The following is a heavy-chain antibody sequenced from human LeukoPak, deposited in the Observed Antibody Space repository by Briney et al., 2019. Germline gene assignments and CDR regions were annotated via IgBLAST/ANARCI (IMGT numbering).Heavy chain of an antibody. CDR2: IYYSGST. CDR3: ARHGGDRYYYDSSGYFDY. CDR1: GGSIIGYY. J-gene: IGHJ4*02. D-gene: IGHD3-22*01. Sequence: SETLSLTCTVSGGSIIGYYWSWIRQPPGKGLEWIGYIYYSGSTNYNPSLKSRVTISVDTSKNQFSLKLSSVTAADTAVYYCARHGGDRYYYDSSGYFDYWGQGTLVTVSS. V-gene: IGHV4-59*08.